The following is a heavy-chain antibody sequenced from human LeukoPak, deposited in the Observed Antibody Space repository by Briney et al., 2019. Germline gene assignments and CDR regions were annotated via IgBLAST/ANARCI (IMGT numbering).Heavy chain of an antibody. D-gene: IGHD3-10*01. CDR3: ASAPGKYYYYMDD. Sequence: AGSLTLSCAASGLTISTGGMRCGRQAPGKGLEWVAYIKYDGANKYYADSVKGRFTISRDNSKSTLYLQMNSLRVEDTAVYYCASAPGKYYYYMDDWGKGTTVTVS. J-gene: IGHJ6*03. V-gene: IGHV3-30*02. CDR2: IKYDGANK. CDR1: GLTISTGG.